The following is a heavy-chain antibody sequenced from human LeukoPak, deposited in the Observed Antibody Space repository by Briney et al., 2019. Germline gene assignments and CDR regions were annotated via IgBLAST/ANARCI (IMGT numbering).Heavy chain of an antibody. CDR2: IYYSGTT. Sequence: PSETLSLTCTVSGGSMSSYYWSWFRQPPGQGLEWIGFIYYSGTTSYSPSLKSRVTISVDTSHNQFSLKLSSVTAADTAVYYCARGGWYEDYWGQGTLVTVSS. J-gene: IGHJ4*02. CDR1: GGSMSSYY. D-gene: IGHD6-19*01. CDR3: ARGGWYEDY. V-gene: IGHV4-59*01.